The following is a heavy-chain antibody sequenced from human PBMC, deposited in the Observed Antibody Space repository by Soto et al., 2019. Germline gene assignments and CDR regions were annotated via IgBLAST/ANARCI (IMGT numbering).Heavy chain of an antibody. CDR3: ARERVVVPAASSSYYYYMDV. CDR2: IKQDGSEK. D-gene: IGHD2-2*01. CDR1: GFTFSSYW. Sequence: GGSLRLSCAASGFTFSSYWMSWVRQAPGKGLEWVANIKQDGSEKYYVDSVKGRFTISRDNAKNSLYLQMNSLRAEDSAVYYCARERVVVPAASSSYYYYMDVWGKGTTVTVSS. J-gene: IGHJ6*03. V-gene: IGHV3-7*01.